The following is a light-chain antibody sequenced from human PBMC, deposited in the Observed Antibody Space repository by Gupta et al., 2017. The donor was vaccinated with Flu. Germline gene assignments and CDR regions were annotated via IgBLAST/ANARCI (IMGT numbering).Light chain of an antibody. V-gene: IGKV3-20*01. CDR2: GAA. CDR1: QSGSSSY. CDR3: QQYGSSPRT. Sequence: EIVLTQSPRTLSLSPGERATLSFRARQSGSSSYLAWYQQKPGQAPRLLVYGAASRATGIPDRFSGSGSGTDFTLSISRLEHEDFAVYYCQQYGSSPRTFGQGTKVEIK. J-gene: IGKJ1*01.